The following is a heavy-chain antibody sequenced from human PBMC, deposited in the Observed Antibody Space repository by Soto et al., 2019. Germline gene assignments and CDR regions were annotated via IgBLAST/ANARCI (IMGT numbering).Heavy chain of an antibody. D-gene: IGHD2-2*01. CDR1: GFTFSSYS. V-gene: IGHV3-48*01. CDR3: ARGRCSSTSCFNSFDY. J-gene: IGHJ4*02. CDR2: ISSSSSTI. Sequence: GGSLRLSCAASGFTFSSYSMNWVRQAPGKGLEWVSYISSSSSTIYYADSVKGRFTISRDNAKNSLYLQMNSLRAEDTAVYYCARGRCSSTSCFNSFDYWGQGTLVTVSS.